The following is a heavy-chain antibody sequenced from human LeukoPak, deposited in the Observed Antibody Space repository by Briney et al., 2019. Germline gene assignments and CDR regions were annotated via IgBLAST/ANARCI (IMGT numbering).Heavy chain of an antibody. D-gene: IGHD4-11*01. CDR2: ISDDGSST. V-gene: IGHV3-74*01. J-gene: IGHJ5*02. CDR1: TFTFSDYW. Sequence: GGSLRLSCAASTFTFSDYWMHWVRQAPGKGLVWVSRISDDGSSTTYADSVRGRFTISRDNAKNTLYLQMNSLRVEDTAMYFCVRDLYSDYNWFDPWGQGTLVTVSS. CDR3: VRDLYSDYNWFDP.